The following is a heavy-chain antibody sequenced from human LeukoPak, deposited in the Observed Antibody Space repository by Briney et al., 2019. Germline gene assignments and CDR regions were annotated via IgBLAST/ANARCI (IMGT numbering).Heavy chain of an antibody. V-gene: IGHV3-48*03. CDR1: GFTFSSYE. CDR2: ISSSGSTI. J-gene: IGHJ4*02. CDR3: ARAVAFGGVIAYFDY. Sequence: PGGSLRLSCAASGFTFSSYEMNWVRQAPGKGLEWVSYISSSGSTIYYADSVKGRFTISRDNAKNSLYLQMNSLRAEDTAVYYCARAVAFGGVIAYFDYWGQGTLVTVSS. D-gene: IGHD3-16*02.